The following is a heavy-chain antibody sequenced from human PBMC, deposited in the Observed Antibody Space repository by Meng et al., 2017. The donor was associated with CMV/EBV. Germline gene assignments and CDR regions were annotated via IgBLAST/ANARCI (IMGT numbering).Heavy chain of an antibody. CDR1: GFTFSSYW. Sequence: GESLKISCAASGFTFSSYWMHWVRQAPGKGLVWVSRINSDGSSTSYADSVKGRFTISRDNAKNTLYLQMNSLRAEDTAVYYCARSTKYSSSWFFDYWGQGTLVTVSS. CDR2: INSDGSST. V-gene: IGHV3-74*01. J-gene: IGHJ4*02. CDR3: ARSTKYSSSWFFDY. D-gene: IGHD6-13*01.